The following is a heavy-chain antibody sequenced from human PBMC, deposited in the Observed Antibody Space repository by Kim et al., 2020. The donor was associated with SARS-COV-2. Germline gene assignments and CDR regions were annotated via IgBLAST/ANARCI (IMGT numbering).Heavy chain of an antibody. CDR3: AREPDSGYSDPLDY. CDR2: ISYDGSNK. D-gene: IGHD5-12*01. J-gene: IGHJ4*02. CDR1: GFTFSSYA. V-gene: IGHV3-30*04. Sequence: GGSLRLSCAASGFTFSSYAMHWVRQAPGKGLEWVAVISYDGSNKYYADSVKGRFTISRDNSKNTLYLQMNSLRAEDTAVYYCAREPDSGYSDPLDYWGQGTLVTVSS.